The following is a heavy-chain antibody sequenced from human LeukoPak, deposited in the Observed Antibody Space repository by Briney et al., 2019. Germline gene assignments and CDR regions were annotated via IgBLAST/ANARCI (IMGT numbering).Heavy chain of an antibody. V-gene: IGHV3-21*01. Sequence: GGSLRLSCAASGFTFSTLNWVRQAPGKGLEWVSSISSSGSSKYYADSLKGRFAISRDNAKNSLYLQMNSLRAEDTALYYCARMGYSSTLPDYWGQGTLVTVSS. CDR1: GFTFST. CDR3: ARMGYSSTLPDY. D-gene: IGHD6-13*01. J-gene: IGHJ4*02. CDR2: ISSSGSSK.